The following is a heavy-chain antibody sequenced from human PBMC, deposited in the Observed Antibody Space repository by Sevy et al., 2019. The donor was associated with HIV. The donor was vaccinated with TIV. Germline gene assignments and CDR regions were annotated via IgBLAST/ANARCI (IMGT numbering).Heavy chain of an antibody. J-gene: IGHJ4*02. V-gene: IGHV3-48*03. CDR2: IDHSGTTV. CDR1: GFIFSSYE. Sequence: GGSLRLSCTASGFIFSSYEMNWVRQAPGKGLEWVSYIDHSGTTVYYSHAVKVRFTVSRDNARNSLYLKMNSLRAEDTAVYYCVRDLPPSATTVAHFDRWGQGTLVTVSS. CDR3: VRDLPPSATTVAHFDR. D-gene: IGHD4-17*01.